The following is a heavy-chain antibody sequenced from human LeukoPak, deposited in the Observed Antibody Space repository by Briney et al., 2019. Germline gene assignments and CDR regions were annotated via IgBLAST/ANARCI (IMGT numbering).Heavy chain of an antibody. J-gene: IGHJ4*02. CDR2: INPNSGGT. V-gene: IGHV1-2*02. CDR1: GYTFTGYY. D-gene: IGHD4-17*01. Sequence: ASVKVSCKASGYTFTGYYMHWVRQAPGQGLEWMGWINPNSGGTNYAQKFQGRVTMTRDTSISTAYMELSRLRSDDTAVYYCARESYIRSAASDWGQGTLVTVSS. CDR3: ARESYIRSAASD.